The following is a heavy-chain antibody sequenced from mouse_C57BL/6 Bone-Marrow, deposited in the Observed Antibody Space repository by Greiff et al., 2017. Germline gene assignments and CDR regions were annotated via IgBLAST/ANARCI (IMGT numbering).Heavy chain of an antibody. V-gene: IGHV7-1*01. Sequence: EVKLVESGGGLVQSGRSLRLSCATSGFTFSDFYMEWVRQAPGKGLEWIAASRNKANDYTTEYSASVKGRFIVSRDTSQSILYLQMNALRAEDTAIYYCARDAWPLGRFAYWGQGTLVTVSA. CDR2: SRNKANDYTT. CDR1: GFTFSDFY. D-gene: IGHD6-1*01. CDR3: ARDAWPLGRFAY. J-gene: IGHJ3*01.